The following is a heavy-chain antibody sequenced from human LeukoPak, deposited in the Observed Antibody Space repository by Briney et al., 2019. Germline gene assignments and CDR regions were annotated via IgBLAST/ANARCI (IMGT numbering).Heavy chain of an antibody. CDR1: GFTFSSYG. J-gene: IGHJ6*03. CDR2: IRYDGSNK. V-gene: IGHV3-30*02. D-gene: IGHD6-19*01. CDR3: AKDGYSSGWYSHYYYYYMDV. Sequence: PGGSLRLSCAASGFTFSSYGMHWVRQAPGKGLEWVAFIRYDGSNKYYADSVKGRFTISRDNSKNTLYLQMNSLRAEDTAVYYCAKDGYSSGWYSHYYYYYMDVWGKGTTVTISS.